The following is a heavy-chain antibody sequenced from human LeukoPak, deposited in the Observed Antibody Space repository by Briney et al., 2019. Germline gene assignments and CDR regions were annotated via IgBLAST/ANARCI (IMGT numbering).Heavy chain of an antibody. CDR2: IYSGGST. CDR3: ARVRSANKWELRHFDY. J-gene: IGHJ4*02. CDR1: GFTVSSNY. Sequence: PGGSLRLSCAASGFTVSSNYMSWVRQAPGKGLEWVSVIYSGGSTYYADSVKGRFTISRDNSKNTLYLQMNSLRAEDTAVYYCARVRSANKWELRHFDYWGQGTLVTVSS. D-gene: IGHD1-26*01. V-gene: IGHV3-53*01.